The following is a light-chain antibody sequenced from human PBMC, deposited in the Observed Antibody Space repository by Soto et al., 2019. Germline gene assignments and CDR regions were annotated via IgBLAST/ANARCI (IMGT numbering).Light chain of an antibody. V-gene: IGKV2-28*01. J-gene: IGKJ1*01. CDR2: LGS. CDR3: MQALQPWT. CDR1: QSLLHTNGYSY. Sequence: IVMTQSPLSLPVTPGEPASISCRSSQSLLHTNGYSYLDWYLQKPGQSLQLLIYLGSNRASGVPDRFSGSGSGTDFTLKISRVESEDVGVYYCMQALQPWTLGQGNNVEIK.